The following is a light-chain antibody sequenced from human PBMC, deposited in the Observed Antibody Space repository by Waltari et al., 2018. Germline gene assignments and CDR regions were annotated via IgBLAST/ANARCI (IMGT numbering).Light chain of an antibody. CDR3: QNHNRLPAT. J-gene: IGKJ1*01. V-gene: IGKV3D-20*01. CDR2: HTS. Sequence: LCCNQHKPGQAPRLIIYHTSVSASGIPERFSATCSGTYFSLTISRLAPEYFALYYCQNHNRLPATFGQGTKVEIK.